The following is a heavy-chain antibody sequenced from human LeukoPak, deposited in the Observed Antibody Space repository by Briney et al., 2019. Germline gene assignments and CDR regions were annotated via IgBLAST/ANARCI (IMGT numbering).Heavy chain of an antibody. CDR1: GFTFSDYY. CDR3: ARKYCSSTSCYSDN. Sequence: GGSLRLSCAASGFTFSDYYMSWIRQAPGKGLEWVSYISSSGSTIYYADSVKGRFTISRDNAKNSLYLQMNSLRAEDTAVYYCARKYCSSTSCYSDNWGQGTLVTVSS. J-gene: IGHJ4*02. CDR2: ISSSGSTI. V-gene: IGHV3-11*01. D-gene: IGHD2-2*02.